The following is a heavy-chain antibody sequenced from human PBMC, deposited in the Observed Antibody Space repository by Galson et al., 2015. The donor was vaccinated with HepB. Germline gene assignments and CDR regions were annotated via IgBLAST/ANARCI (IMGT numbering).Heavy chain of an antibody. CDR1: GFTFSSYS. Sequence: SLRLSCAASGFTFSSYSMNWVRQAPGKGLEWVSSISSSSSYIYYADSVKGRFTISRDNAKNSLYLQMNSLRAEDTAVYYCARVHVRYSSSWHSKRGLFVFDYWGQGTLVTVSS. J-gene: IGHJ4*02. CDR2: ISSSSSYI. CDR3: ARVHVRYSSSWHSKRGLFVFDY. V-gene: IGHV3-21*04. D-gene: IGHD6-13*01.